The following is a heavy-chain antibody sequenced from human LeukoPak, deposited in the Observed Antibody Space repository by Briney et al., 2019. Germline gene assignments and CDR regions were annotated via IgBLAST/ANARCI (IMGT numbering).Heavy chain of an antibody. Sequence: GGSLRLSCAGSGFTFSNYGFHWVRQAPGKGLEWVAVISHDGTNKRYADSVKGRFTISRYDSKNTLYLQMNSLRVEDTAIYYCAKVYIRTWYILDYWGRGTLVTVSS. V-gene: IGHV3-30*18. CDR3: AKVYIRTWYILDY. D-gene: IGHD3-10*01. CDR2: ISHDGTNK. CDR1: GFTFSNYG. J-gene: IGHJ4*02.